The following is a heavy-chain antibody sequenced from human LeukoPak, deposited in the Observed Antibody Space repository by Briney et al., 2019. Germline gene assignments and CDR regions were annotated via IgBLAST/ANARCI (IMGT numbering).Heavy chain of an antibody. J-gene: IGHJ6*03. CDR3: ARDLRGYYSYYMDV. V-gene: IGHV3-11*04. CDR1: GFTFSDYY. D-gene: IGHD4-17*01. CDR2: ISSSASTI. Sequence: GGSLRLSCAASGFTFSDYYMSWIRQAPGKGLEWVSYISSSASTIYYADSVQGRFTVSRDNAKNSLYLQMNSLRAEDTAVYYCARDLRGYYSYYMDVWGKGTTVTVSS.